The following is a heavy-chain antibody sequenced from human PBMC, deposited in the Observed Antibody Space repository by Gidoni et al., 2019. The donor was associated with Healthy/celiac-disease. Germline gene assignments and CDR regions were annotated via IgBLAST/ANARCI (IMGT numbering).Heavy chain of an antibody. V-gene: IGHV3-48*03. Sequence: EVQLVESGGGLVQPGGSLRLSCAASGFTFSIYELNWVRQAPGKGVEWVLYISSSCSTIYYADSVKGRFTISRDNAKNSLYLQMNSLRAEDTAVYYCARDLYGDYAFDYWGQGTLVTVSS. CDR1: GFTFSIYE. CDR3: ARDLYGDYAFDY. CDR2: ISSSCSTI. D-gene: IGHD4-17*01. J-gene: IGHJ4*02.